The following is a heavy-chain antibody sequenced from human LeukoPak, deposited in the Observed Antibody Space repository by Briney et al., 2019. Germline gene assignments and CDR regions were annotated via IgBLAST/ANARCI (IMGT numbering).Heavy chain of an antibody. CDR2: IYYSGST. J-gene: IGHJ6*04. CDR3: ARDLIAVAGTSSDYYYYGMDV. CDR1: GGSISSYY. V-gene: IGHV4-59*01. Sequence: SETLSLTCTVSGGSISSYYWSWIRQPPGKGLEWIGYIYYSGSTNYNPSLKSRVAISVDTSKNQFSLKLSSVTAADTAVYYCARDLIAVAGTSSDYYYYGMDVWGKGTTVTVSS. D-gene: IGHD6-19*01.